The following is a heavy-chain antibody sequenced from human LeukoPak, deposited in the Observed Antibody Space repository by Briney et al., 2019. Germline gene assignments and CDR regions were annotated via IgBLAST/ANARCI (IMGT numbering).Heavy chain of an antibody. Sequence: PGGSLSLSCAASGITFSSYAMHWVRQAPGKGLEWVAVISYDGSNKYYADSVRGRFTISRDNSKNTLYLQMNSLRAEDTAVYYCASSDYGGYFDYWGQGPLVTVSS. CDR3: ASSDYGGYFDY. D-gene: IGHD4-23*01. V-gene: IGHV3-30-3*01. J-gene: IGHJ4*02. CDR2: ISYDGSNK. CDR1: GITFSSYA.